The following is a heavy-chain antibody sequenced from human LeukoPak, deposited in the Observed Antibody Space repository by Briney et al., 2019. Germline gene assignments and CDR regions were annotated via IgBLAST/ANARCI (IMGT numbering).Heavy chain of an antibody. J-gene: IGHJ4*02. Sequence: SEILSLTCAVYGGSFSGYYWSWIRHPPGKGLEWIGEINHSGSTNYNPSLKSRVTISVDTSKNQSSLKLSSVTAADTAVYYCARVYYYDSSGYYIFDYWGQGTLVTVSS. CDR2: INHSGST. V-gene: IGHV4-34*01. CDR3: ARVYYYDSSGYYIFDY. D-gene: IGHD3-22*01. CDR1: GGSFSGYY.